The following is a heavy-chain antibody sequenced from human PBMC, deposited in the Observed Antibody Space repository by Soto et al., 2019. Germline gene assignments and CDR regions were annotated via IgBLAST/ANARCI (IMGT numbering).Heavy chain of an antibody. CDR1: GFTFSNAW. CDR3: TTAWYYYDSSGYHYYYGMDV. D-gene: IGHD3-22*01. Sequence: GGSLRLSCAASGFTFSNAWMNWVRQAPGKGLEWVGRIKSKTDGGTTDYAAPVKGRFTISRDDSKNTLYLQMNSLKTEDTAVYYCTTAWYYYDSSGYHYYYGMDVWGQGTTVTVSS. CDR2: IKSKTDGGTT. V-gene: IGHV3-15*07. J-gene: IGHJ6*02.